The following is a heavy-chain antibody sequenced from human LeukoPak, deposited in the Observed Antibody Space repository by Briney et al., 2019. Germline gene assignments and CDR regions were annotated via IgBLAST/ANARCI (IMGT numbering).Heavy chain of an antibody. D-gene: IGHD3-3*01. J-gene: IGHJ6*02. CDR1: GGSISSYY. V-gene: IGHV4-59*01. Sequence: PETLSLTCTVSGGSISSYYWSWIRQPPGKGLEWIGYIYYSGSTNYNPSLKSRVTISVDTSKNQFSLKLSSVAAADTAVYYCARGRSDDFWSGYYYNYYYGMDVWGQGTTVTVSS. CDR3: ARGRSDDFWSGYYYNYYYGMDV. CDR2: IYYSGST.